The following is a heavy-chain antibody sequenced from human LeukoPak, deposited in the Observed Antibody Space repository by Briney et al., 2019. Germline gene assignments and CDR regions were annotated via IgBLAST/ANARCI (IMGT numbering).Heavy chain of an antibody. D-gene: IGHD3-10*01. CDR3: AKSRITMVRGVLLYDY. V-gene: IGHV3-23*01. CDR2: ISGSGGST. J-gene: IGHJ4*02. Sequence: TXGSLRLSCAASGFTFSSYAMSWVRQAPGKGLEWVSAISGSGGSTYYADSVKGRFTISRDNSKNTLYLQMNSLRAEDTAVYYCAKSRITMVRGVLLYDYWGQGTLVTVSS. CDR1: GFTFSSYA.